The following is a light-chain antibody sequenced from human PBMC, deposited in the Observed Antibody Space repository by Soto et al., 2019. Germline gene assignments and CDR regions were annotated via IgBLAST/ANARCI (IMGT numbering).Light chain of an antibody. Sequence: DIQLTQSPSSLSASVGDRVTITCRASRSIRTYLTWYQQRPGKPPKLLIQAASTLQGGVPSRFSGSGSGTDFTLTISSLQPEDFAAYYCQQTYSTFHSFGQGTKLEIK. V-gene: IGKV1-39*01. CDR1: RSIRTY. CDR3: QQTYSTFHS. CDR2: AAS. J-gene: IGKJ2*03.